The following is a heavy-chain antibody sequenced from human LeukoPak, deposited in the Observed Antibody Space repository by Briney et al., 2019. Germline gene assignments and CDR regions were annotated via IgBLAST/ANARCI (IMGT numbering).Heavy chain of an antibody. CDR2: IYTSGST. CDR3: ARAGGTMVRGPDIVLNWFDP. V-gene: IGHV4-4*07. CDR1: GGSISSYY. D-gene: IGHD3-10*01. Sequence: SETLSLTCTGSGGSISSYYWSWIRQPAGKGLEWIWRIYTSGSTNYNPSLKSRVTISVDKSKNQFSLKLSSVPAADTAVYYCARAGGTMVRGPDIVLNWFDPWGQGTLVTVSS. J-gene: IGHJ5*02.